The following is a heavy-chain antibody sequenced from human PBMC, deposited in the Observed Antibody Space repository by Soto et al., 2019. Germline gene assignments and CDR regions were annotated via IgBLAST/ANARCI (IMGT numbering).Heavy chain of an antibody. CDR3: ASPKIAFYNWFDP. V-gene: IGHV4-39*01. J-gene: IGHJ5*02. Sequence: SETLSLTCTVSGGSISSSSYYWGWIRQPPGKGLEWIGSIYYSGSTYYNPSLKSRVTMSVDTSKNQFSLKLSSVTAADTAVYYCASPKIAFYNWFDPWGQGTLVTVSS. D-gene: IGHD3-3*02. CDR2: IYYSGST. CDR1: GGSISSSSYY.